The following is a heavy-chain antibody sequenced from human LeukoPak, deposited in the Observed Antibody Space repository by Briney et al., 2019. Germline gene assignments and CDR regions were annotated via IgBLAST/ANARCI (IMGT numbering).Heavy chain of an antibody. J-gene: IGHJ4*02. CDR2: ISAYNGNT. V-gene: IGHV1-18*01. CDR3: ARDLPYCGGDCYFALSYFDY. D-gene: IGHD2-21*02. CDR1: GYTFTNYD. Sequence: ASVKVSCKASGYTFTNYDISWVRQAPGQGLEGMGWISAYNGNTNYAQKLQGRVTMTTDTSTSTAYMELRSLRSDDTAVYYCARDLPYCGGDCYFALSYFDYWGQGTLVTVSS.